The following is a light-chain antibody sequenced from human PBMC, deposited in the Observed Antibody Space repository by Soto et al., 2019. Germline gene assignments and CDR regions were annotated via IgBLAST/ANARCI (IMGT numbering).Light chain of an antibody. V-gene: IGKV3-15*01. J-gene: IGKJ5*01. Sequence: IGMTQYPATLSVSPGERATLSCRASQSVSSKLAWFQQKPGQAPRLLIYFASTRATDIPARFSGSGSGTEFTLTISSLQSEDFAVYYCQQYNNWPHTFGQGTRLEI. CDR3: QQYNNWPHT. CDR2: FAS. CDR1: QSVSSK.